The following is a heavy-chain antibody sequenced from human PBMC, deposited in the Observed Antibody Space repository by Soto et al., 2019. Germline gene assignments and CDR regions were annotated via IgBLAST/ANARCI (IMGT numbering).Heavy chain of an antibody. CDR3: VTNYGSGSTHFDS. V-gene: IGHV1-69*02. CDR2: VIPMVEMS. CDR1: RGILNYNT. D-gene: IGHD3-10*01. J-gene: IGHJ4*02. Sequence: QVQLVQSGAEVKKSGSSVKVSCTASRGILNYNTLSWVRQAPGQGLGWFGRVIPMVEMSSYAQKFQGRFTLTADNSSSTVYMVLTNLRSEDTAGYLCVTNYGSGSTHFDSWGKGTLVTVS.